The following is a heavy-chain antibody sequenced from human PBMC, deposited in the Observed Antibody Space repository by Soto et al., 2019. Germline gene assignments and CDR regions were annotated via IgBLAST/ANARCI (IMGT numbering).Heavy chain of an antibody. V-gene: IGHV3-48*01. CDR2: ISTSSSTI. J-gene: IGHJ4*02. CDR1: GFTFNTYS. D-gene: IGHD3-22*01. CDR3: ARWNYDTTGYYTGALDY. Sequence: EVQLVESGGGLVQPGGSLRLSCAASGFTFNTYSMNWVRQAPGRGLEWVSYISTSSSTIYYADSVKGRFTISRDNAKNSLYLQMNSLRAEDTAVYYCARWNYDTTGYYTGALDYWGQGTLVTVSS.